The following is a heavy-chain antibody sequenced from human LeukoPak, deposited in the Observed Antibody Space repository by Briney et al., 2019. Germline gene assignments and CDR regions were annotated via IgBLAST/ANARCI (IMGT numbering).Heavy chain of an antibody. Sequence: SETLSLTCAVYGGSFSGYYWSWIRQPPGKGLEWIGEINHSGSTNYNPSLKSRVTISVDTSKNQFSLKLSSVTAADTAVYYCARDDDYGDPWGQGTLVTVSS. D-gene: IGHD4-17*01. CDR3: ARDDDYGDP. J-gene: IGHJ5*02. CDR1: GGSFSGYY. CDR2: INHSGST. V-gene: IGHV4-34*01.